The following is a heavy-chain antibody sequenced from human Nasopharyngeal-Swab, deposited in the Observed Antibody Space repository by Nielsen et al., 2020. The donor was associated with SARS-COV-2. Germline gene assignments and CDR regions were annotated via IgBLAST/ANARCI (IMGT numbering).Heavy chain of an antibody. CDR1: GFHLYSQA. V-gene: IGHV3-23*01. Sequence: ESLKIPCATSGFHLYSQAMNWVRQAPGKGLEGVSIVRGSGGSTFYADPVKGRFTISRDNSKNTLFLQMNSLRAEDKAVYYCAKREIDLGNAFVTWGQGTMVTVSS. CDR2: VRGSGGST. J-gene: IGHJ3*02. D-gene: IGHD3-16*01. CDR3: AKREIDLGNAFVT.